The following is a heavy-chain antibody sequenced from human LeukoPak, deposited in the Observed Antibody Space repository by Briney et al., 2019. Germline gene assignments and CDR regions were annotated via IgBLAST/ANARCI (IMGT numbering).Heavy chain of an antibody. CDR2: ISSNGGST. Sequence: GGSLRLSCAASGFTFSSYAMHWVRQAPGKGLEYVSAISSNGGSTYYANSVKGRFTISRDNSKNTLYLQMGSLRAEDTAVYYCAREEPRYSYGSRSRWFDPWGQGTLVTVSS. D-gene: IGHD5-18*01. CDR1: GFTFSSYA. V-gene: IGHV3-64*01. J-gene: IGHJ5*02. CDR3: AREEPRYSYGSRSRWFDP.